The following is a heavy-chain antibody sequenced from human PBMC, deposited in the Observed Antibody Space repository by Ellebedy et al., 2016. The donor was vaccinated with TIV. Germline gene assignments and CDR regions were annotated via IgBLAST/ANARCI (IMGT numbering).Heavy chain of an antibody. CDR1: GFSFSNYG. Sequence: GESLKISCAASGFSFSNYGMSWVRQAPGKGLEWVSGFSGSGDDTYYAEFVKGRFTISRDNSKNTLYLQMNSLRADDTAVYYCAKWDVRMYAFDLWGQGTMVTVSS. V-gene: IGHV3-23*01. CDR2: FSGSGDDT. D-gene: IGHD1-26*01. J-gene: IGHJ3*01. CDR3: AKWDVRMYAFDL.